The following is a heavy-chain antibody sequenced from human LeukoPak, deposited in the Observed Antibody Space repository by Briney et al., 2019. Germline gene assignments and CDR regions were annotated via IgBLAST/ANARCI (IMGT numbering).Heavy chain of an antibody. J-gene: IGHJ3*02. CDR2: IYYSGST. V-gene: IGHV4-39*01. CDR1: GDSISTSSYY. Sequence: SETLSLTCTVSGDSISTSSYYWGWIRQPPGKGLEWLGSIYYSGSTYYNPSLKSRVTISVDTSKNQFSLKLSSVTAADTAVYYCARLRTTHDAFDIWGQGTMVTVSS. D-gene: IGHD1-7*01. CDR3: ARLRTTHDAFDI.